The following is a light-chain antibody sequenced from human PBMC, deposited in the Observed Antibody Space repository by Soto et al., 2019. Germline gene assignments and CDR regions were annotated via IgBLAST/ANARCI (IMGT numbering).Light chain of an antibody. V-gene: IGKV4-1*01. Sequence: DIVMTQSTDSLAVSLGERATIKCKSSQSILYSSNNKNHLAWYQQKAGQPPKLLIYWASTRESGVPDRFSGSGSGTDFTLTISSLQAEDVAVYYCQQYYSTPWTFGQGSKVDI. CDR1: QSILYSSNNKNH. J-gene: IGKJ1*01. CDR3: QQYYSTPWT. CDR2: WAS.